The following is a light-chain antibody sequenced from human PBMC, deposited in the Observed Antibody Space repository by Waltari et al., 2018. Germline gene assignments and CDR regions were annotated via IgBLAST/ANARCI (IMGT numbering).Light chain of an antibody. V-gene: IGLV2-8*01. CDR1: STDPDDYHF. CDR3: SSYGGSSTLV. CDR2: EVT. Sequence: QSALTQPPSASGSPGQSVPISCPVPSTDPDDYHFVAWYQQQPGQAPQLIIHEVTKRATGVPDRFSGSRSATTASLTVSGLQDEDEGEYYCSSYGGSSTLVFGGGTKLTVL. J-gene: IGLJ2*01.